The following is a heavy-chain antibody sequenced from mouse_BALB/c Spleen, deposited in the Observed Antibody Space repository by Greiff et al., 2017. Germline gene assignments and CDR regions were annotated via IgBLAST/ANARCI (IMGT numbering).Heavy chain of an antibody. CDR1: GYSFTSYY. D-gene: IGHD1-1*01. CDR2: IDPFNGGT. CDR3: ARKAYYYGSSTFDYFDY. V-gene: IGHV1S135*01. Sequence: EVKLMESGPELMKPGASVKISCKASGYSFTSYYMHWVKQSHGKSLEWIGYIDPFNGGTSYNQKFKGKATLTVDKSSSTAYMHLSSLTSEDSAVYYCARKAYYYGSSTFDYFDYWGQGTTLTVSS. J-gene: IGHJ2*01.